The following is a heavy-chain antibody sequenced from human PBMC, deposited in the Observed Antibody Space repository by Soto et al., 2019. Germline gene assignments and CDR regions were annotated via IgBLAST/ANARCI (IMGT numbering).Heavy chain of an antibody. V-gene: IGHV5-51*01. CDR3: ARLLCLSTSCYTGSRHFFDY. CDR1: GYTFADYW. D-gene: IGHD2-2*02. J-gene: IGHJ4*02. Sequence: GESLKISCKGSGYTFADYWIGWVRQMPGKGLEWMGIIWPGDSDARYSPSFQGQVTMSVDKSISTAYLQWSSLKASDTAMYYCARLLCLSTSCYTGSRHFFDYWGQGALVTVSS. CDR2: IWPGDSDA.